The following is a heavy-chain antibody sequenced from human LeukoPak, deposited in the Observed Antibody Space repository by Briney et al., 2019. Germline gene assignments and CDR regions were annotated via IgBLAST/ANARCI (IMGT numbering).Heavy chain of an antibody. CDR2: ISCSGGST. CDR1: GFTFISYA. Sequence: PGWSLRLSCAASGFTFISYAMSWVRPAPGKGLDWVSAISCSGGSTYYADSVKGRFTISRDNSKNTLYLQMNSLRAEDTAVYYCAKDDTTVATPLVSNDAFDIWGQGTMVTVSS. D-gene: IGHD4-23*01. CDR3: AKDDTTVATPLVSNDAFDI. V-gene: IGHV3-23*01. J-gene: IGHJ3*02.